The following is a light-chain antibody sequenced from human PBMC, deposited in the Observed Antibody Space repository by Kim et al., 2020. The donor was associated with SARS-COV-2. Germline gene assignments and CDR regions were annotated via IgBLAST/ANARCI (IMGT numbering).Light chain of an antibody. CDR2: EVT. CDR3: SSYAGRNDLL. J-gene: IGLJ2*01. Sequence: QSALTQPPSASGSPGQSVTISCTGTSSDVGTFNYVSWYQQHPGKAPKLMIYEVTKRPSGVPDRFSGSKSGNTASLTVSGLQAEDEADYYCSSYAGRNDLLFGGGTQLIV. CDR1: SSDVGTFNY. V-gene: IGLV2-8*01.